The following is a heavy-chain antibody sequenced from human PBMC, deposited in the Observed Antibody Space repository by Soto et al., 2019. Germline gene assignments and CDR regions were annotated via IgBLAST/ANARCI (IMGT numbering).Heavy chain of an antibody. J-gene: IGHJ4*02. V-gene: IGHV4-59*01. D-gene: IGHD4-17*01. Sequence: SETLSLTCTVSGGSISSSYWSWIRQPPGKGLEWLAYIYDDGSANYNPSLKSRATISLDMSKNQFSLKLTSVTAADTAVYYCARGATVTQYDYWGQGTLVTVSS. CDR3: ARGATVTQYDY. CDR2: IYDDGSA. CDR1: GGSISSSY.